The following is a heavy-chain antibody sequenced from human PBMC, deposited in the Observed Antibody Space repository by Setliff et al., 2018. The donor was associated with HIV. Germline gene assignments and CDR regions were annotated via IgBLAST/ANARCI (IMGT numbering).Heavy chain of an antibody. V-gene: IGHV1-69*05. CDR2: IIPIFKSA. J-gene: IGHJ3*02. CDR1: GDTFNNYG. CDR3: ARGGGGYYYVGAVDI. Sequence: ASVKVSCKVSGDTFNNYGLNWVRQAPGQGLEWMGGIIPIFKSADYAQKFQGRVTITTDESTSTAYMDLSSLKSEDTAVYYCARGGGGYYYVGAVDIWGQGTVVTVSS. D-gene: IGHD3-22*01.